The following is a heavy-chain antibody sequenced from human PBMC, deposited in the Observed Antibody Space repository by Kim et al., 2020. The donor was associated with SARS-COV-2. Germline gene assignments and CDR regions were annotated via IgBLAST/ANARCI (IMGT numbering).Heavy chain of an antibody. CDR2: ISAYNGNT. CDR1: GYTFTSYG. CDR3: AREGGITILGVVIQPGGYFDY. V-gene: IGHV1-18*01. Sequence: ASVKVSCKASGYTFTSYGISWVRQAPGQGLEWMGWISAYNGNTNYAQKLQGRVTMTTDTSTSTAYMELRSLRSDDTAVYYCAREGGITILGVVIQPGGYFDYWGQGTLVTVSS. J-gene: IGHJ4*02. D-gene: IGHD3-3*01.